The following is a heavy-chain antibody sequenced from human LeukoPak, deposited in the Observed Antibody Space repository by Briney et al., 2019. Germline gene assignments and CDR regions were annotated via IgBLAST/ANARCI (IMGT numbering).Heavy chain of an antibody. CDR1: GGSISSSIHY. D-gene: IGHD6-19*01. Sequence: SSETLSLTCTVSGGSISSSIHYWGWVRQAPGKGLEWVSVIYSGGKTNYADSVKGRFTISRDNSKNTLYLQMNSLRAEDTAVYYCARGSIRSGWEGLVFDYWGQGTLVTVSS. CDR3: ARGSIRSGWEGLVFDY. CDR2: IYSGGKT. J-gene: IGHJ4*02. V-gene: IGHV3-53*01.